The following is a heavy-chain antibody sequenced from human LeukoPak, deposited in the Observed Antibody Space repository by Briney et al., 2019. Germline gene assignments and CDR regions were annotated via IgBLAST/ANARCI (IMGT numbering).Heavy chain of an antibody. CDR1: GDSISNFY. D-gene: IGHD1-1*01. Sequence: PSETLSLTCSVSGDSISNFYWNWIRQPPGKRLEWIGNIHYSGDSNYNPSLQSRVTISIDTSKNQFSLKLSSVTAADTAVYYCAREMQSGTGFDYWGQGTLVTVSS. CDR2: IHYSGDS. J-gene: IGHJ4*02. CDR3: AREMQSGTGFDY. V-gene: IGHV4-59*01.